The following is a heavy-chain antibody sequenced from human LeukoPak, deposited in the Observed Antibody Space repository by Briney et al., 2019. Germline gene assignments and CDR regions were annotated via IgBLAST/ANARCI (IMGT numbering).Heavy chain of an antibody. CDR1: GYTFTTYY. CDR2: INPSGGST. J-gene: IGHJ4*02. V-gene: IGHV1-46*01. CDR3: ARDFGIAAAETYFDY. D-gene: IGHD6-13*01. Sequence: ASVKVPCKASGYTFTTYYMHWVRQAPGQGLEWMGIINPSGGSTSYAQKFQDRVTMTRDTSTSTVYMELSSLRSEDTAVYYCARDFGIAAAETYFDYWGQGTLVTVSS.